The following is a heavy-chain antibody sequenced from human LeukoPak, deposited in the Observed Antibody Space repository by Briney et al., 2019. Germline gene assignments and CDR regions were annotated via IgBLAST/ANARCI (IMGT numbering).Heavy chain of an antibody. J-gene: IGHJ5*02. CDR3: AKCVMEGDWFDP. V-gene: IGHV3-23*01. Sequence: PGGSLRLSCAASGFTFSSYAMSWVRQAPGKGLEWVSAISGSGGSTYYADSVKGRFTISRDNSKSTLYLQMNSLRAEDTAVYYCAKCVMEGDWFDPWGQGTLVTVSS. CDR1: GFTFSSYA. D-gene: IGHD2-8*01. CDR2: ISGSGGST.